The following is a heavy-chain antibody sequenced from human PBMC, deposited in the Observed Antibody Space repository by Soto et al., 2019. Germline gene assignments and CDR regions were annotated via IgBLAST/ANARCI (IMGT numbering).Heavy chain of an antibody. D-gene: IGHD7-27*01. V-gene: IGHV3-30*04. Sequence: QVQLVESGGGVVQPGRSLRLSCAASGFTFSSYAMHWVRQAPGKGLEWVAVISYDGSNKYYADSVKGRFTISRDNSKNRLYLQKNSLRAEDTAVYYCARPLGRDAYNCRYFDLWGRGTLVTVS. CDR1: GFTFSSYA. J-gene: IGHJ2*01. CDR3: ARPLGRDAYNCRYFDL. CDR2: ISYDGSNK.